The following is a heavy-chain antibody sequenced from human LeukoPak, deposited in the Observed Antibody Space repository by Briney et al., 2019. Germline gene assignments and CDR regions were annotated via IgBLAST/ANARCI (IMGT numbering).Heavy chain of an antibody. CDR3: VRDLGGCSGDCHPY. J-gene: IGHJ4*02. CDR1: GFIFNNYW. V-gene: IGHV3-7*01. D-gene: IGHD2-21*01. Sequence: GGSLRLSCAGSGFIFNNYWIGWVRQAPGKGLQLVASIIGEGHERHYVDSVKGRFTISRDNAKNSLFLQMDSLRVEDTAVYYCVRDLGGCSGDCHPYWGQGVLVTVSS. CDR2: IIGEGHER.